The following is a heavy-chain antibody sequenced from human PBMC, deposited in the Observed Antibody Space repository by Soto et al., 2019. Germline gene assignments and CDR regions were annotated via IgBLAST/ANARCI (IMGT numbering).Heavy chain of an antibody. Sequence: ASVKVSCKASGYTFTSYAMHWVRQAPGQRLEWMGWINAGNGNTKYSQKFQGRVTITRDTSASTAYMELSSLRSEDTAVYYCARGVDILTGYWYYYGMDVWGQGTTVTVS. V-gene: IGHV1-3*01. CDR1: GYTFTSYA. CDR3: ARGVDILTGYWYYYGMDV. CDR2: INAGNGNT. D-gene: IGHD3-9*01. J-gene: IGHJ6*02.